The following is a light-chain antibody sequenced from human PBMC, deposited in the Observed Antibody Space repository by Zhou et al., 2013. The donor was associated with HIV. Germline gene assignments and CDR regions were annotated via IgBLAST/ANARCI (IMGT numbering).Light chain of an antibody. J-gene: IGKJ1*01. CDR2: GAS. V-gene: IGKV3-20*01. CDR1: QSVGSNY. Sequence: PGERATLSCRASQSVGSNYLAWYQQRPGQAPRLLIFGASSRATGIPDRFSGSGSGTDFTLTISRLEPEVFAVYHCQQYGSSPRTFGQGTKVEIK. CDR3: QQYGSSPRT.